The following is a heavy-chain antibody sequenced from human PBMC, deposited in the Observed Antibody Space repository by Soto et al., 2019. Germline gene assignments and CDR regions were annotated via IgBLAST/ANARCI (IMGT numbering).Heavy chain of an antibody. V-gene: IGHV1-69*01. CDR3: ARDQRYYDILTGYFANWYFDL. CDR2: IIPIFGTA. CDR1: GGTFSSYA. D-gene: IGHD3-9*01. J-gene: IGHJ2*01. Sequence: QVQLVQSGAEVKKPGSSVKVSCKASGGTFSSYAISWVRQAPGQGLEWMGGIIPIFGTANYAQKFQGRVTITADESTSTDYMELSSLRSEDTAVYYCARDQRYYDILTGYFANWYFDLWGRGTLVTVSS.